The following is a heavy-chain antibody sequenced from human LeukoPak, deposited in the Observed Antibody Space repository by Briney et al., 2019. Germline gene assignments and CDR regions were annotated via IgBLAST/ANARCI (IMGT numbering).Heavy chain of an antibody. CDR3: TRNQQPFDY. D-gene: IGHD6-13*01. CDR1: GFTFGDYA. J-gene: IGHJ4*02. Sequence: GGSLRLSCTASGFTFGDYAMSWVGQAPGKGLEWVGFIRSKAYGGTTEYAASVKGRFTISRDDSKSIAYLQMNSLKTEDTAVYYCTRNQQPFDYWGQGTLVTVSS. V-gene: IGHV3-49*04. CDR2: IRSKAYGGTT.